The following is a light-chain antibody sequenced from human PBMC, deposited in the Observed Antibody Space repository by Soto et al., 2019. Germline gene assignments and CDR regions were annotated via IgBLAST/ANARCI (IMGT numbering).Light chain of an antibody. CDR1: QSISIY. V-gene: IGKV1-39*01. CDR3: QQYGYLVT. Sequence: DIQMTQSPSSLSASVGDTVIITCRASQSISIYSNWYQQKPGKAPRLLIYSGSISQRGVPSRFSGSGSGTDFTLTISGLQPEDFAMYYCQQYGYLVTFGGGTKVEIK. CDR2: SGS. J-gene: IGKJ4*01.